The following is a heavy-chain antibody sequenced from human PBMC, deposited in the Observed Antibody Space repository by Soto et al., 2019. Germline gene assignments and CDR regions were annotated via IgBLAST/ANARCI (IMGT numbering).Heavy chain of an antibody. V-gene: IGHV3-33*08. CDR1: GFTFSSYS. D-gene: IGHD2-21*01. CDR3: ARDSSILTSYSDY. CDR2: IRCDGSTK. J-gene: IGHJ4*02. Sequence: GGALRLSCAASGFTFSSYSMHWVRQAPGKGLDWVSDIRCDGSTKYYADSVKGRFTISRDNSKNTLYLQMNGLRDEDTTVYYCARDSSILTSYSDYWGQGTLVTVSS.